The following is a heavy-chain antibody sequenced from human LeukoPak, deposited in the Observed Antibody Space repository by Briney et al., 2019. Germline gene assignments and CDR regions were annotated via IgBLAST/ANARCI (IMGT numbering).Heavy chain of an antibody. D-gene: IGHD4-23*01. Sequence: GGSLRLSCAASGFTFSSYAMHWVRQAPGKGLEWVAVISYDGSNKYYADSVKGRFTISRDNSKNTLFLQMNNLRAEDTAVYYCAKDRVTVITSPFDYWGQGTLVTVSS. CDR1: GFTFSSYA. CDR2: ISYDGSNK. V-gene: IGHV3-30*04. CDR3: AKDRVTVITSPFDY. J-gene: IGHJ4*02.